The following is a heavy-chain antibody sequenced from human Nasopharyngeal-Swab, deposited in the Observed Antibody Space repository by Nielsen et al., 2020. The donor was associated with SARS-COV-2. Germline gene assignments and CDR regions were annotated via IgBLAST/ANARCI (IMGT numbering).Heavy chain of an antibody. D-gene: IGHD3-10*01. V-gene: IGHV4-59*08. CDR2: IYYSGSP. CDR3: ARAFPRGIIIRDYYYGMDV. J-gene: IGHJ6*02. Sequence: SDTLSLTCAVYGGSFSGYYWSWLRQPPGKGLEWIGYIYYSGSPYYSPSLKSRVTISVDTSKNQFSLKLSSVTAADTAVYYCARAFPRGIIIRDYYYGMDVWGQGTTVTVSS. CDR1: GGSFSGYY.